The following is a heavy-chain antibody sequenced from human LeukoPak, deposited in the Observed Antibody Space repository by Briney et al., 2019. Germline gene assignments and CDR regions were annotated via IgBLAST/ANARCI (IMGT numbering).Heavy chain of an antibody. CDR1: GGSFSGYY. D-gene: IGHD3-3*01. J-gene: IGHJ6*02. CDR2: INHSGST. V-gene: IGHV4-34*01. CDR3: ARGFWSGYSVVSYYYGMDV. Sequence: SETLSLTCAVYGGSFSGYYWSWIRQPPGKGLEWIGEINHSGSTNYNPSLKSRVTISVDTSKNQFSLKLSSVTAADTAVYYCARGFWSGYSVVSYYYGMDVWGQGTTVTVSS.